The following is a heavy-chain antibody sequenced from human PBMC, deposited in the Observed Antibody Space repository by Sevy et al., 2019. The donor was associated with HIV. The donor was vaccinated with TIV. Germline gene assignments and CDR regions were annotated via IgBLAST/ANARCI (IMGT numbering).Heavy chain of an antibody. CDR1: GFAFSSSW. D-gene: IGHD4-17*01. Sequence: GGSLRLSCAASGFAFSSSWMTWVRQAPGKGLEWVANIKQDGSEKYYVDFLKGRFTISRDNAKNSLYLQMNSLRAEDTAIYFCARVKDYGDYGAFDIWGQGTMVTVSS. J-gene: IGHJ3*02. V-gene: IGHV3-7*01. CDR2: IKQDGSEK. CDR3: ARVKDYGDYGAFDI.